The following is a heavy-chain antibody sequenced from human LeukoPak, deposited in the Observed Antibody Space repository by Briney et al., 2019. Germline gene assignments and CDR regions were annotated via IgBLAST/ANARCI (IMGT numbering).Heavy chain of an antibody. CDR1: GGSISSSSYS. CDR2: IYYSGST. Sequence: PSETLSLTCTVSGGSISSSSYSWGWIRQPPGKGLEWIGSIYYSGSTYYNPSLKSRVTISVDTSKNQFSLKLSSVTAADTAVYYCARFKGGYYFDYWGQGTLVTVSS. V-gene: IGHV4-39*01. CDR3: ARFKGGYYFDY. J-gene: IGHJ4*02. D-gene: IGHD3-16*01.